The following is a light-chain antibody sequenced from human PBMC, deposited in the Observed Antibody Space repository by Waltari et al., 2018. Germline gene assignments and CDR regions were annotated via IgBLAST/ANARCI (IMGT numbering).Light chain of an antibody. V-gene: IGLV2-14*03. J-gene: IGLJ2*01. CDR2: DVS. Sequence: QSALTQPASVSGSPGQSITLSCTGTSRHVGTYNHVSWYQQHPGKAPKLMNYDVSNRPSGVSDRFSGSKSGNTASLTISGLQAEDEADYYCNSYSSSSSLVLFGGGTKLTVV. CDR1: SRHVGTYNH. CDR3: NSYSSSSSLVL.